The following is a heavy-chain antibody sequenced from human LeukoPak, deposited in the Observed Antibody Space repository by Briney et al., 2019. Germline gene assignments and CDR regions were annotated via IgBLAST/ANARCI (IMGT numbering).Heavy chain of an antibody. CDR2: ISYSGST. V-gene: IGHV4-61*08. J-gene: IGHJ4*02. CDR3: ASTQTYGDNTY. CDR1: GGSVSSGGYY. Sequence: PSETLSLTCTVSGGSVSSGGYYWSWIRQPPGKGLEWIGYISYSGSTNYNPSLKSRVTILIDTSKNQFSLKLNSVTAADTAVYYCASTQTYGDNTYWGQGTLVTVSS. D-gene: IGHD4-17*01.